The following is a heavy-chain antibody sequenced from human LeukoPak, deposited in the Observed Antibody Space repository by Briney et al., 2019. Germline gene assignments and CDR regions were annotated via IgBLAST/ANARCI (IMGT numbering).Heavy chain of an antibody. CDR2: IYSGGST. J-gene: IGHJ4*02. CDR3: TRGSGFETGDY. CDR1: GFTVSSNY. D-gene: IGHD5-12*01. Sequence: GGSLRLSCAASGFTVSSNYMSWVRQAPGKGLEWVSVIYSGGSTYYADSVKGRFTASRDNAKNTFHLQMQSLKVEDTAIYYCTRGSGFETGDYWGQGTLVTVSS. V-gene: IGHV3-53*01.